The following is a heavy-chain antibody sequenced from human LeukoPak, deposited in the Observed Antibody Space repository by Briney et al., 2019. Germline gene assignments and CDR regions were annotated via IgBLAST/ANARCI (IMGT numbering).Heavy chain of an antibody. J-gene: IGHJ4*02. CDR1: GFTLSHFW. CDR3: AREDGYCSGGNCYSYFDS. V-gene: IGHV3-7*01. Sequence: GGSLRLSCAASGFTLSHFWMSWVRQAPGKGLEWVAYIKKTGSETYYVDSVKGRFTITRDNTRNSLFLQMYSLRAEDTAVYFCAREDGYCSGGNCYSYFDSWGQGTLVTVSS. D-gene: IGHD2-15*01. CDR2: IKKTGSET.